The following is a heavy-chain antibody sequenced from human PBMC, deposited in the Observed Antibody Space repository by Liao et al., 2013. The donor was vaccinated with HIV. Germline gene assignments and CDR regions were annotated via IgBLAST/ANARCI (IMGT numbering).Heavy chain of an antibody. V-gene: IGHV4-30-2*01. J-gene: IGHJ3*01. CDR3: ARDRGGRAFDV. D-gene: IGHD3-16*01. CDR2: ISHSGGT. CDR1: GGSISTSAYS. Sequence: QLQLQESGSGLVKPSQTLSLTCAVSGGSISTSAYSWTWIRQPPAKGLEWIGYISHSGGTYYNPSLESRVSISVDRSKNSFSLKLTSVTAADTAVYYCARDRGGRAFDVWGQGTMVTVSS.